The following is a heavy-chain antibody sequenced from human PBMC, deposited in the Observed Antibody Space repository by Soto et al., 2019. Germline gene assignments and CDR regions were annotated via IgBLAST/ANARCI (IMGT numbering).Heavy chain of an antibody. J-gene: IGHJ6*02. CDR2: ISAAGDP. CDR3: ARTDRDFYGLDV. Sequence: EVQLVESGGGLVQPGGSLRLSCEASGFTFRNYDMHWVHQGTGKGLEWVSGISAAGDPDYADSVEGRFTISRENAQNSFFLQMNSLRVGDTAVYYCARTDRDFYGLDVWGQGTTVIFSS. CDR1: GFTFRNYD. V-gene: IGHV3-13*05.